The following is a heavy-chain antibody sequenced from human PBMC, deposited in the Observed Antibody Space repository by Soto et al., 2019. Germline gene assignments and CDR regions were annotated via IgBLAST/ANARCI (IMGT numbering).Heavy chain of an antibody. V-gene: IGHV1-3*05. D-gene: IGHD2-21*02. Sequence: QVQLVQSGAEEKKPGASVKVSCKASGYTFTSYAMHWVRQAPGQRLEWMGWINAGNGNTKYSQKFQGRVTITRDTSASTAYMELSSLRSEDTAVYYCARSSVVVTALDYWGQGTLVTVS. CDR2: INAGNGNT. CDR3: ARSSVVVTALDY. CDR1: GYTFTSYA. J-gene: IGHJ4*02.